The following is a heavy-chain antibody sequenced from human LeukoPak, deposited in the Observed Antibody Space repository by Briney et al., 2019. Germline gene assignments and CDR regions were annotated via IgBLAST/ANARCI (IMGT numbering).Heavy chain of an antibody. CDR3: ARDHTRIAAGHWYFDL. J-gene: IGHJ2*01. D-gene: IGHD6-13*01. Sequence: SVKVSCKASGGTFNSYAISWVRQAPGQGLEWMGGIIPIFGTTNYAQKFQGRVTITADKSTSTAYMELSSLRSEDTAVYYCARDHTRIAAGHWYFDLWGRGTLVTVSS. CDR2: IIPIFGTT. CDR1: GGTFNSYA. V-gene: IGHV1-69*06.